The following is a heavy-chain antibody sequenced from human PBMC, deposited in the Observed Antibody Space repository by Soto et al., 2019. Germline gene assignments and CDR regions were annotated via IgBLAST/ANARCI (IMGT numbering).Heavy chain of an antibody. CDR1: GGSINSDY. CDR2: SYYSGRT. CDR3: ARLNGNYCDY. Sequence: QVQLQESGPGLVKPSETLSLTCTVSGGSINSDYWSWIRQPPGKGLEWIGYSYYSGRTIYNPSLQSRVTMSVDTSKNQYSLKLTSVTAADTAVYYCARLNGNYCDYCGQGTLVTVSS. V-gene: IGHV4-59*01. D-gene: IGHD1-26*01. J-gene: IGHJ4*02.